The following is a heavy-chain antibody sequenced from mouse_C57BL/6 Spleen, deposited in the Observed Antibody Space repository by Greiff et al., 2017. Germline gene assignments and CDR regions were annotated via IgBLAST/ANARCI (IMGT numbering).Heavy chain of an antibody. Sequence: QVQLQQSGAELVKPGASVKLSCKASGYTFTSYWMQWVKQRPGQGLEWIGEIDPSDSYTNYNQKFKGKATLTVDTSSSTAYMQLSSLTSEDSAVYYCAIFLYYAMDYWGQGTSVTVSS. CDR2: IDPSDSYT. J-gene: IGHJ4*01. CDR1: GYTFTSYW. V-gene: IGHV1-50*01. CDR3: AIFLYYAMDY.